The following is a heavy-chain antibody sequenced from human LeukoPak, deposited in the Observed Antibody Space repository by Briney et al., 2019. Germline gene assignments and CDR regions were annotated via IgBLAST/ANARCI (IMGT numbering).Heavy chain of an antibody. CDR1: GYSFSFFG. CDR3: AREYYDSSGYYLFDY. D-gene: IGHD3-22*01. Sequence: ASVKVSCKASGYSFSFFGISWVRQAPGQRLEWMGWINAGNGNTKYSQKFQGRVTITRDTSASTAYMELSSLRSEDTAVYYCAREYYDSSGYYLFDYWGQGTLVTVSS. J-gene: IGHJ4*02. CDR2: INAGNGNT. V-gene: IGHV1-3*01.